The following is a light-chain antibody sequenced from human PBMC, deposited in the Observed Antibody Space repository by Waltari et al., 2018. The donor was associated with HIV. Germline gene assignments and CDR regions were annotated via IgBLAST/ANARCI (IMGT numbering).Light chain of an antibody. CDR3: QSKDSSATYPV. CDR2: KDS. V-gene: IGLV3-25*03. Sequence: SYDLTPPHSVSVSPGQTAWITCSGDALAQQYGYWYQQKPGQAPVLVIYKDSERPSGIPERFSGSSSETTVTLTISGVQAEDEADYYCQSKDSSATYPVFGGGTRLTVL. J-gene: IGLJ2*01. CDR1: ALAQQY.